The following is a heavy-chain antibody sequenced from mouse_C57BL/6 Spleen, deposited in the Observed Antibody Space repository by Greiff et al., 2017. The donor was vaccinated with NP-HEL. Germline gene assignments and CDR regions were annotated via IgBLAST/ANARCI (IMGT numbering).Heavy chain of an antibody. D-gene: IGHD2-2*01. CDR1: GYTFTSYW. CDR2: IYPGSGST. V-gene: IGHV1-55*01. J-gene: IGHJ4*01. Sequence: VQLQQPGAELVKPGASVKMSCKASGYTFTSYWITWVKQRPGQGLEWIGDIYPGSGSTNYNEKFKSKATLTVDTSSSTAYMQLSSLTSEDSAVYYCARGGRSMVRLAMDYWGQGTSVTVSS. CDR3: ARGGRSMVRLAMDY.